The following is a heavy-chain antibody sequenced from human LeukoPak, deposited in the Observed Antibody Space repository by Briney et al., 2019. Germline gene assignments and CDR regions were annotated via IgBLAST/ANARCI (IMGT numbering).Heavy chain of an antibody. V-gene: IGHV3-53*01. CDR1: GXTVSSNY. D-gene: IGHD3-22*01. CDR2: IYSGGDT. Sequence: PGGSLRLSCAASGXTVSSNYVSWVRQAPGKGQEQVSVIYSGGDTYYADSVKGRFTISRDNSRNTVFLQMNSLRAEDTAVYYCATGGEYYDRRGYGHDHWGQGTLVTVSS. J-gene: IGHJ4*02. CDR3: ATGGEYYDRRGYGHDH.